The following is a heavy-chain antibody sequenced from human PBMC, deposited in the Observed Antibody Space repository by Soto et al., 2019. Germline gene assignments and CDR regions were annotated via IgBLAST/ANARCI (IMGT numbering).Heavy chain of an antibody. D-gene: IGHD2-21*02. V-gene: IGHV3-30*18. CDR2: ISYDGSNK. CDR3: AKDKVPVVGTSSFDY. Sequence: QVQLVESGGGVVQPGRSLRLSCAASGFTFSSYGMHWVRQAPGKGLEWVAVISYDGSNKYYADSVKGRFTISRDNSKNTLYLQMNSLRAEDTAVYYCAKDKVPVVGTSSFDYWGQGALVTVSS. CDR1: GFTFSSYG. J-gene: IGHJ4*02.